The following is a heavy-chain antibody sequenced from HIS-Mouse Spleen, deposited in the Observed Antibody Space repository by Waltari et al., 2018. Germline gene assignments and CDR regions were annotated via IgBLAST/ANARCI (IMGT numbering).Heavy chain of an antibody. D-gene: IGHD1-26*01. J-gene: IGHJ4*02. Sequence: LEWVAVISYDGSNKYYADSVKGRFTISRDNSKNTLYLQMNSLRAEDTAVYYCAKVNSGSYYFDYWGQGTLVTVSS. CDR3: AKVNSGSYYFDY. V-gene: IGHV3-30*18. CDR2: ISYDGSNK.